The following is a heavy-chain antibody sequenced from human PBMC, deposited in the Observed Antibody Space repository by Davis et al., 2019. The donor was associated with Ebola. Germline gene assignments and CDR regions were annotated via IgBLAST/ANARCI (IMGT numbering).Heavy chain of an antibody. CDR1: GFTFSDYY. J-gene: IGHJ4*02. CDR3: THTDSSRVSDY. V-gene: IGHV3-11*01. Sequence: GESLKISCAASGFTFSDYYMSWIRQAPGKGLEWVSYISSSGSTIYYADSVKGRFTISRDNAKNSLYLQMNSLRAEDTAMYYCTHTDSSRVSDYWGQGTLVTVSS. D-gene: IGHD6-13*01. CDR2: ISSSGSTI.